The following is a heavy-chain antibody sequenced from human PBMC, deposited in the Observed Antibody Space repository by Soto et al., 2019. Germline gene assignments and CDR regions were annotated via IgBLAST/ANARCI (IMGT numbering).Heavy chain of an antibody. Sequence: GGSLRLSCAASGFTFSNAWMSWVRQAPGKGLEWVGRIKSKTDGGTTDYAAPVKGRFTISRDDSKNTLYLQMNSLKTEDTAVYYCTTDLLGIAAAGIGDAFDIWGQGTMVTVSS. CDR3: TTDLLGIAAAGIGDAFDI. D-gene: IGHD6-13*01. V-gene: IGHV3-15*01. CDR2: IKSKTDGGTT. J-gene: IGHJ3*02. CDR1: GFTFSNAW.